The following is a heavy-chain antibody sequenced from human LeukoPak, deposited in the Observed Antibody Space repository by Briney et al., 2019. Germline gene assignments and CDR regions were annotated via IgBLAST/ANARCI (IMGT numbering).Heavy chain of an antibody. V-gene: IGHV4-59*01. CDR2: INYSGST. CDR3: ARDRGRGYDLNELDY. Sequence: SGPTLVKPSETLSLTCTVSGGSISSYYWSWIRQPPGKGLEWIGYINYSGSTNYNPSLKSRVTVSLDASKNQFSLKLTSVTAADTAVYYCARDRGRGYDLNELDYWGQGTLVTVSS. D-gene: IGHD5-12*01. J-gene: IGHJ4*02. CDR1: GGSISSYY.